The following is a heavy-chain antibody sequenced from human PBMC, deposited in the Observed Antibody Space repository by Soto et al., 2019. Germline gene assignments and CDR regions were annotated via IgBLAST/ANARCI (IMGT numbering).Heavy chain of an antibody. CDR1: GFTFSSYA. CDR3: ANGVSGGSSTPIS. CDR2: ISGSGGST. V-gene: IGHV3-23*01. J-gene: IGHJ4*02. Sequence: GGSLRLSCAASGFTFSSYAMSWVRQAPGKGLEWVSAISGSGGSTYYADSVKGRFTISRDNSKNTLYLQMNSLRAEDTAVYYCANGVSGGSSTPISWGQGTLVTVSS. D-gene: IGHD6-13*01.